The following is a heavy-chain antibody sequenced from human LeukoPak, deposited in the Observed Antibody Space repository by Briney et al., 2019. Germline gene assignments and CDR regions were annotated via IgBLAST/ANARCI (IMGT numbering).Heavy chain of an antibody. CDR3: ARVSYCGGDCYSFDY. D-gene: IGHD2-21*02. J-gene: IGHJ4*02. V-gene: IGHV1-46*01. CDR2: INPSGGST. CDR1: GYTFTSYC. Sequence: RASVKVSCKASGYTFTSYCMHWVRQAPGQGLEWMGIINPSGGSTSYAQKFQGRVTMTRDTSTSTVYMELSSLRSEDTAVYYCARVSYCGGDCYSFDYWGQGTLVTVSS.